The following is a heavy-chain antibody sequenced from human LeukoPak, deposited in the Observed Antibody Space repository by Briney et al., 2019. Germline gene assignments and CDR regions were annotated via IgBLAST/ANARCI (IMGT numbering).Heavy chain of an antibody. CDR1: GGSISSYY. J-gene: IGHJ3*02. CDR3: AGAPPLLYSSSSLGAFDI. CDR2: IYYSGST. V-gene: IGHV4-59*01. D-gene: IGHD6-13*01. Sequence: SETLSLTCTVSGGSISSYYWSWIRQPPGKGLEWIGYIYYSGSTNYNPSLKSRVTISVDTSKNQFSLKLNSVTAADTAVYYCAGAPPLLYSSSSLGAFDIWGQGTMVTVSS.